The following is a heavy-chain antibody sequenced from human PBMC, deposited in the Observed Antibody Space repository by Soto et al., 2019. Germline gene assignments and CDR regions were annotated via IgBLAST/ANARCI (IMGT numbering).Heavy chain of an antibody. J-gene: IGHJ5*02. CDR3: AHRTTTVTWWFDP. CDR2: IYWADDK. Sequence: QITLKESGPTLVQPTQTITLTCTFSGFSLTTSGVGVGWIRQPPGKALEWLALIYWADDKRYSPPLKSRLTTTKDTSKNQVVLTMPNMDPADTATYFCAHRTTTVTWWFDPWCQVPLVTVSS. CDR1: GFSLTTSGVG. D-gene: IGHD4-17*01. V-gene: IGHV2-5*02.